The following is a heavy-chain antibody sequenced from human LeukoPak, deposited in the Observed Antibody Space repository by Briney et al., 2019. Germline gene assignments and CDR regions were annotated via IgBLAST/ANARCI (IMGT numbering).Heavy chain of an antibody. D-gene: IGHD3-22*01. J-gene: IGHJ4*02. CDR2: IYYSGST. CDR3: ARDRYFFDSSGYYYFDF. Sequence: PSETLSLTCTVSGGSISSSSYYWGWIRQPPGKGLEWIGSIYYSGSTYYNPSLKSRVTISVDTSKNQFSLKLSSVTAADTAVYYCARDRYFFDSSGYYYFDFWGPGTLVTVSS. CDR1: GGSISSSSYY. V-gene: IGHV4-39*07.